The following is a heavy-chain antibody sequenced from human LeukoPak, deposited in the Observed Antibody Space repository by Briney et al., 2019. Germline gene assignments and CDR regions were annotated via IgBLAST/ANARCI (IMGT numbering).Heavy chain of an antibody. CDR3: VRGTSVWSGLDY. CDR2: IKYDGSDS. V-gene: IGHV3-74*01. Sequence: GGSLRLSCAASGFTFSTFWMHWVRQTPWKGLEDLSQIKYDGSDSYYADSVKGRFTISRDNAKNTLYLQMSTLRVEDTAVYYCVRGTSVWSGLDYWGQGTQVTVSS. CDR1: GFTFSTFW. J-gene: IGHJ4*02. D-gene: IGHD6-19*01.